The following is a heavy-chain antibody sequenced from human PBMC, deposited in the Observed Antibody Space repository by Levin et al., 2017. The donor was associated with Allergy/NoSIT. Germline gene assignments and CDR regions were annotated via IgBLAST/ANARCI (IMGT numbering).Heavy chain of an antibody. CDR1: GGSISSYY. V-gene: IGHV4-59*01. J-gene: IGHJ4*02. Sequence: RSSETLSLTCTVSGGSISSYYWSWIRQPPGKGLEWIGYIYYSGSTNYNPSLKSRVTISVDTSKNQFSLKLSSVTAADTAVYYCARGTIVGATVLFDYWGQGTLVTVSS. CDR3: ARGTIVGATVLFDY. D-gene: IGHD1-26*01. CDR2: IYYSGST.